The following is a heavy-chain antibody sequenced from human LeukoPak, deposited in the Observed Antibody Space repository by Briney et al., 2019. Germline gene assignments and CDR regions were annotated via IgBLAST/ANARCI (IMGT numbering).Heavy chain of an antibody. CDR3: ARDRGLVQDY. CDR1: GFTFSSYS. V-gene: IGHV3-21*01. J-gene: IGHJ4*02. CDR2: ISSSSYI. D-gene: IGHD6-19*01. Sequence: KPGGSLRLSCAASGFTFSSYSMNWVRQAPGKGLEWVSSISSSSYIYYADSVKGRFTISRDNAKNTLYLQMNSLRGEDTAVYYCARDRGLVQDYWGQGTLVTVSS.